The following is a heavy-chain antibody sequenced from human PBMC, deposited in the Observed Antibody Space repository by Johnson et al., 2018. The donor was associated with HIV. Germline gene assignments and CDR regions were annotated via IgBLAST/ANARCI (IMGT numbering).Heavy chain of an antibody. V-gene: IGHV3-11*04. D-gene: IGHD3-22*01. CDR3: AKDHVKVVNDAFDI. J-gene: IGHJ3*02. CDR2: ISSSGSTI. Sequence: QVQLVESGGGLVQPGGSLRLSCAASGFTFSDYYMSWIRQAPGKGLEWVSYISSSGSTIYYADSVKGRFTISRDNSKNTLYLQMNSLRAEETAVYYCAKDHVKVVNDAFDIWGQGTMVTVSS. CDR1: GFTFSDYY.